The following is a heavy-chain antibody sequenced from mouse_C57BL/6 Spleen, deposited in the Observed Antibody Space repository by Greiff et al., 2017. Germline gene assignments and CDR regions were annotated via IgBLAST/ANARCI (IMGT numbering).Heavy chain of an antibody. V-gene: IGHV5-17*01. CDR1: GFTFSDYG. CDR2: ISSGSSTI. D-gene: IGHD2-4*01. CDR3: ARPYDYDVLYFDY. J-gene: IGHJ2*01. Sequence: EVQLQESGGGLVKPGGSLKLSCAASGFTFSDYGMHWVRQAPEKGLEWVAYISSGSSTIYYADTVKGRFTISRDNAKNTLFLQMTSLRSEDTAMYYCARPYDYDVLYFDYWGQGTTLTVSS.